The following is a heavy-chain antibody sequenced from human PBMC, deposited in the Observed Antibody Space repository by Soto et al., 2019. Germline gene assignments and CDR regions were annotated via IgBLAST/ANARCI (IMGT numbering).Heavy chain of an antibody. CDR2: VRPSGST. CDR3: ARGKPSGYRFGPRNFFYYGLDV. CDR1: RTSLGYQY. V-gene: IGHV4-34*01. D-gene: IGHD5-18*01. J-gene: IGHJ6*02. Sequence: LXLTFAVFRTSLGYQYWAWILQSPDKGLEWIGEVRPSGSTDYNPSLKSRLTLSLDTSKNQFSLKVASVTAADTAVYFCARGKPSGYRFGPRNFFYYGLDVWGPGTTVTVSS.